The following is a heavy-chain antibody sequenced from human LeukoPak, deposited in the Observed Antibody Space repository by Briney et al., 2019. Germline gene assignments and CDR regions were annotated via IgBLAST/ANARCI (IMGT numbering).Heavy chain of an antibody. CDR2: INSDGSST. V-gene: IGHV3-74*01. D-gene: IGHD3-9*01. J-gene: IGHJ4*02. CDR3: AKGDSYYDLLTCFDF. CDR1: GFTFSSYW. Sequence: GGSLRLSCAASGFTFSSYWMHWVRHAPGKGLVWVSRINSDGSSTSYADSVKGRFTISRDNAKNTLYLQMNSLRDEDTAVYYCAKGDSYYDLLTCFDFWGPGTLVTVSS.